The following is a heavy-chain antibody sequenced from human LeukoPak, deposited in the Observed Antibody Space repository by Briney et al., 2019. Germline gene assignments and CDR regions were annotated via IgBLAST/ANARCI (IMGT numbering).Heavy chain of an antibody. CDR1: GFTFTDYY. CDR3: AREGNGLLSKDFDY. J-gene: IGHJ4*02. D-gene: IGHD2/OR15-2a*01. CDR2: IGPHSSAT. V-gene: IGHV1-2*02. Sequence: ATMKVSCKSSGFTFTDYYIHWVRQAPGQGLEWMGYIGPHSSATSSPQEFQGRVTMTRDTSMSTAYMELTRLTSDDTAVYYCAREGNGLLSKDFDYWGQGTLVTVSS.